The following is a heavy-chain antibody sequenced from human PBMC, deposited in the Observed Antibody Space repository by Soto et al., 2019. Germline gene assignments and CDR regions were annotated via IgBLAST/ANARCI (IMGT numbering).Heavy chain of an antibody. Sequence: ASVTGSCKASGYIMTADGVSWVRQAPGQGLEWMGWISTYNGDTNYAQTFQGRVTMTTDTSTSTVHMEVRSLRSDDTAVYYCAREGVAPYYYYGMDVWGQGTPVTVSS. V-gene: IGHV1-18*01. CDR3: AREGVAPYYYYGMDV. CDR1: GYIMTADG. CDR2: ISTYNGDT. J-gene: IGHJ6*02. D-gene: IGHD5-12*01.